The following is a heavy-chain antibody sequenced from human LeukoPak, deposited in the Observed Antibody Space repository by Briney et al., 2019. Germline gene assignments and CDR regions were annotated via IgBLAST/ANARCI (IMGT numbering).Heavy chain of an antibody. V-gene: IGHV1-18*01. CDR2: ISAYNDHT. CDR3: ARVRDDILTGYYQIDY. D-gene: IGHD3-9*01. CDR1: GYTFTSYG. Sequence: ASVKVSCKASGYTFTSYGITWVRQAPGQGLEWMGWISAYNDHTNYAQKFQGRVTMTTDTSTSTAYMELRSLRSDDTAVYYCARVRDDILTGYYQIDYWGQGTLVTVSS. J-gene: IGHJ4*02.